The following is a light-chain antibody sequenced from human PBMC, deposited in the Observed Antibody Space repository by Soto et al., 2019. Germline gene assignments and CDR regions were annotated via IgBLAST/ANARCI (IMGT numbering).Light chain of an antibody. CDR1: QDIQNA. CDR3: LQHDSNVWT. CDR2: AAA. V-gene: IGKV1-17*01. J-gene: IGKJ1*01. Sequence: DIEMTQSPSSLSASVGDRVTITCRASQDIQNALGWYQQKPGKAPKRLIYAAASLQRGVPSMFRGSRSGTEFTLTLSRLQPEDFATYYCLQHDSNVWTFGQGTKVEIK.